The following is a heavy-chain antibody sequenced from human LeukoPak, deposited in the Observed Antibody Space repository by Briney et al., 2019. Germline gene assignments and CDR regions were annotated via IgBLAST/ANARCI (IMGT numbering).Heavy chain of an antibody. CDR2: IYSSGST. V-gene: IGHV4-61*02. J-gene: IGHJ6*03. Sequence: SETLSLTCTVSGGSINSGSHYWSWIRQPAGKGLEWIGRIYSSGSTNYNPSLKSRVTMSVDTSKNQFSQKLSSVTAADTAVYYCVTSYYYYYFYMDVWGRGTTVTVSS. CDR1: GGSINSGSHY. CDR3: VTSYYYYYFYMDV.